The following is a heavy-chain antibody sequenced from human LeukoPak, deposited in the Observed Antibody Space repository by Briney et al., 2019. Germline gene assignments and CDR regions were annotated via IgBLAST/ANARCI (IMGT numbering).Heavy chain of an antibody. Sequence: SGTLSLTCTVSGGSISSGDYYWSWIRQPPGKGLEWIGYIYYSGSTYYNPSLKSRVTISVDTSKNQFSLKLSSVTAADTAVYYCARVGTAPEAFDIWGQGTMVTVSS. J-gene: IGHJ3*02. CDR1: GGSISSGDYY. CDR3: ARVGTAPEAFDI. D-gene: IGHD1-14*01. V-gene: IGHV4-30-4*01. CDR2: IYYSGST.